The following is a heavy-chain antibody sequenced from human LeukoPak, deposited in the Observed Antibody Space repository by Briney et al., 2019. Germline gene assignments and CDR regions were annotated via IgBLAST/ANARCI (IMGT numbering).Heavy chain of an antibody. Sequence: SETLSLTCTVSGGSISSYHWSWIRQPPGKGLEWIGYIYYSGSTNYNPSLKSRVTISVDTSKNQFSLKLSSVTAADTAVYYCARGAGSDGRDWFDPWGQGTLVTVSS. CDR2: IYYSGST. J-gene: IGHJ5*02. CDR3: ARGAGSDGRDWFDP. CDR1: GGSISSYH. V-gene: IGHV4-59*01. D-gene: IGHD5-24*01.